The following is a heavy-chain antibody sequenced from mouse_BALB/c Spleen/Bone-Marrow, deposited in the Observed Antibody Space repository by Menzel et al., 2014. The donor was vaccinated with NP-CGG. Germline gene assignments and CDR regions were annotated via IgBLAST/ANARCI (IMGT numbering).Heavy chain of an antibody. CDR2: IDPANGNT. Sequence: EVQLVESGAELVKPGASVKLSCTASGFNINDTYMHWVKQRPEQGLEWIGRIDPANGNTKYDPKFQGKATITADTSSNTAYLQLSSLTSEDTAVYYCALYYDYDVGYWGQGTTLTVSS. J-gene: IGHJ2*01. CDR3: ALYYDYDVGY. V-gene: IGHV14-3*02. CDR1: GFNINDTY. D-gene: IGHD2-4*01.